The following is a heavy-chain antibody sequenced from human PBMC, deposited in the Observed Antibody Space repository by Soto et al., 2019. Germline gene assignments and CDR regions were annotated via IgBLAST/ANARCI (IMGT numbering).Heavy chain of an antibody. J-gene: IGHJ6*02. Sequence: ASVRVSCKAAGCTFSSYAISWVRQAPGQGLEWMGGIIPIFGTANYAQKFQGRVTITADGSTSTAYMELSSLRSEDTAVYYCARASLKGVDTITLPWSVPLYYYDYGMDVSGQGTTVTVSS. D-gene: IGHD5-12*01. CDR3: ARASLKGVDTITLPWSVPLYYYDYGMDV. CDR1: GCTFSSYA. V-gene: IGHV1-69*13. CDR2: IIPIFGTA.